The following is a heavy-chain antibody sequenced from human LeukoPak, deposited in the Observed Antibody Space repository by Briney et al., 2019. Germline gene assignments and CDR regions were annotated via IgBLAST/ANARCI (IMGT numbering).Heavy chain of an antibody. V-gene: IGHV2-26*02. Sequence: SGPVLVKPTETLTLTCTVSGFSLSNARMGVSWIRQPPGKALEWLAHIFSNDEKSYNTSLKSRLTISKDTSKSQVVLTMTNMDPVDTATYYCARIRGTMVLWFDPWGQGTLVTVSS. CDR1: GFSLSNARMG. CDR3: ARIRGTMVLWFDP. CDR2: IFSNDEK. J-gene: IGHJ5*02. D-gene: IGHD4/OR15-4a*01.